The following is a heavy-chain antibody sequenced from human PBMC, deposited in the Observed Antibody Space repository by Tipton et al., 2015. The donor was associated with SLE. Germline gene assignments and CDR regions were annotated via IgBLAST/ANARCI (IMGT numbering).Heavy chain of an antibody. J-gene: IGHJ4*02. V-gene: IGHV4-34*01. CDR1: GGAFNAYD. D-gene: IGHD5-18*01. CDR3: VEGHTAMVIFDS. CDR2: INSFGST. Sequence: TLSLICDFYGGAFNAYDYHWIRPPPGTGLEWIGKINSFGSTNYSPSLKSRVTMSVDTSKNQFSLRLTSVTAADTAVYYCVEGHTAMVIFDSWGQGTLVTVSS.